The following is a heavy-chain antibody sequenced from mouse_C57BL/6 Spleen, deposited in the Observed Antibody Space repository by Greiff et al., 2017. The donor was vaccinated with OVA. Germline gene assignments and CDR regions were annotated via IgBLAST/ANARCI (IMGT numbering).Heavy chain of an antibody. CDR2: ILPGSGST. Sequence: QVQLQQSGAELMKPGASVKLSCKATGYTFTGYWIEWVKQRPGHGLEWIGEILPGSGSTNYNEKFKGKATFTADTSSNTAYMQLSSLTTEDAAIYYCARSRIYDGYYRFAYWGQGTLVTVSA. CDR3: ARSRIYDGYYRFAY. CDR1: GYTFTGYW. J-gene: IGHJ3*01. V-gene: IGHV1-9*01. D-gene: IGHD2-3*01.